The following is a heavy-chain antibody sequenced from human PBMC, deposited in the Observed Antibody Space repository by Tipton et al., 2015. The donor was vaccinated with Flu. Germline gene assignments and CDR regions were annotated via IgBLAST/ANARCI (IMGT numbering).Heavy chain of an antibody. V-gene: IGHV4-31*03. D-gene: IGHD1-1*01. Sequence: PGLVKPSQTLLLTCTVSGGSISSGGYFWSWIRQHPGKGLEWIGYIYYSGSTSYNPSLKSRLTISVDTSKNQFSLKLSSVTAADTTVYFCARERGQLEGHVYYYYGMDVWGQGTTVTVS. CDR2: IYYSGST. CDR3: ARERGQLEGHVYYYYGMDV. J-gene: IGHJ6*02. CDR1: GGSISSGGYF.